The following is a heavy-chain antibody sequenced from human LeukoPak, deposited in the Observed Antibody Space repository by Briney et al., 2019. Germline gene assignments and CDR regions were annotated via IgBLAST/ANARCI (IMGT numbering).Heavy chain of an antibody. CDR2: INPNSGGT. CDR3: ARIRDGYNDAYDL. V-gene: IGHV1-2*02. Sequence: ASVKVPCKASGYTFTGYYMHWVRQAPGQGLEWMGWINPNSGGTNYAQKFQGRVTMTRDTSISTAYMELSRLRSDDTAVYYCARIRDGYNDAYDLWGQGTVVTVPS. J-gene: IGHJ3*01. CDR1: GYTFTGYY. D-gene: IGHD5-24*01.